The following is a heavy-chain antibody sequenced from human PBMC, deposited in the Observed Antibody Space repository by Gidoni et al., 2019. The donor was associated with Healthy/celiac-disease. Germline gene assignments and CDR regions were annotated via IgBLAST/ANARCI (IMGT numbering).Heavy chain of an antibody. CDR3: ARTRKDYYYYYGMDV. CDR1: GFSLSNARMG. V-gene: IGHV2-26*01. J-gene: IGHJ6*02. CDR2: IFSNDEK. Sequence: QVTLKESGPVLVKPTETLTLTCTVSGFSLSNARMGVSWIRQPPGKALEWLAHIFSNDEKSYSTSLKSRLTISKDTSKSQVVLTMTNMDPVDTATYYCARTRKDYYYYYGMDVWGQGTTVTVSS.